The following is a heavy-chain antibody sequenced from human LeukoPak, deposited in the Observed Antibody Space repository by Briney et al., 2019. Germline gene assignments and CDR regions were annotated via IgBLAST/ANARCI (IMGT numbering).Heavy chain of an antibody. Sequence: GGSLRLSCAASEVTVTDNYMSWVRQAPGKGLEWVANIRQDGSEKYYVDSVKGRFTISRDNAKNSLYLQMNSLRAEDTAVYYCATDYRGYFDYWGQGILVIVSS. CDR3: ATDYRGYFDY. D-gene: IGHD1-26*01. V-gene: IGHV3-7*01. J-gene: IGHJ4*02. CDR2: IRQDGSEK. CDR1: EVTVTDNY.